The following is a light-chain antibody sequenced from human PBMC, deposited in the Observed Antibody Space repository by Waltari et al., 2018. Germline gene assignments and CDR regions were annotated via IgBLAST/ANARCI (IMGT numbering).Light chain of an antibody. CDR2: KAS. CDR1: ESVKNN. V-gene: IGKV1-5*03. Sequence: DIQMTQSPSTLSASVGDRVIITCRASESVKNNLAWYQQKPGKAPRVLIHKASILESGVPSRFGGSGYGTEFTLTISSLQPDDFATYYCQQYDKSAVTFGGGTRVEIK. J-gene: IGKJ4*01. CDR3: QQYDKSAVT.